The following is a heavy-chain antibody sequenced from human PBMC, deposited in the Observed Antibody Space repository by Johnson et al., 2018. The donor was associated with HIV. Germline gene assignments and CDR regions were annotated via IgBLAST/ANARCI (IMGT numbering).Heavy chain of an antibody. CDR1: GFTFSSYW. V-gene: IGHV3-7*02. CDR3: ARSEVRYFDWSYQRGAFDI. Sequence: VQLVESGGGVVQPGGSLRLSCAASGFTFSSYWMSWVRQAPGTGLEWVANIKQDGSEKYYVDSVQGRFTISRDNAKNSLYLQKNSLRAEDTDVYYCARSEVRYFDWSYQRGAFDIWGQGTMVTVSS. J-gene: IGHJ3*02. CDR2: IKQDGSEK. D-gene: IGHD3-9*01.